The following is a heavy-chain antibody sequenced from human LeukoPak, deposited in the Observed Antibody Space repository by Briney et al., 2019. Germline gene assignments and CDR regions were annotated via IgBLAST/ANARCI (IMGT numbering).Heavy chain of an antibody. Sequence: GGSLRLSCAASGFTFSTYAMSWVRQAAGKGLEWVSLISGSGGGTYYADSVKGRFTISRDNSKNTLYLQMNSLRAEDTAVYYCAKGRRTTVTTFDYWGQGTLVTVSS. CDR1: GFTFSTYA. CDR3: AKGRRTTVTTFDY. J-gene: IGHJ4*02. CDR2: ISGSGGGT. D-gene: IGHD4-17*01. V-gene: IGHV3-23*01.